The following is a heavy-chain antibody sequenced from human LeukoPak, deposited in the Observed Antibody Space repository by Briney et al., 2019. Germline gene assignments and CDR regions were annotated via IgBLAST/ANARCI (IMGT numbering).Heavy chain of an antibody. J-gene: IGHJ4*02. CDR3: TRAGRYCSGGSCYSFY. CDR1: GFTFGDYA. D-gene: IGHD2-15*01. V-gene: IGHV3-49*03. CDR2: IRSKAHGGTT. Sequence: GGSLSLSCTASGFTFGDYAMSWFRQAPGEGLEWVGFIRSKAHGGTTEYAASVKGRFTISRDDSKSIAYLQMDSLKTEDTAVYYCTRAGRYCSGGSCYSFYWGQGTLVTVSS.